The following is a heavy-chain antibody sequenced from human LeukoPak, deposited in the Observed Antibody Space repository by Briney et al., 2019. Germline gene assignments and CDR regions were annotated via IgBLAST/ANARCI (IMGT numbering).Heavy chain of an antibody. D-gene: IGHD2-15*01. Sequence: PGASLRLSCAASGFTFSSYAMTWVRQAPGKGLEWVSGISAGGGSTHYADSVKGRFTISRDNSKNTLYLQMNSLRAEDTAIYYCAKAVVGVAAIVYWGQGTLVTVSS. V-gene: IGHV3-23*01. CDR1: GFTFSSYA. J-gene: IGHJ4*02. CDR3: AKAVVGVAAIVY. CDR2: ISAGGGST.